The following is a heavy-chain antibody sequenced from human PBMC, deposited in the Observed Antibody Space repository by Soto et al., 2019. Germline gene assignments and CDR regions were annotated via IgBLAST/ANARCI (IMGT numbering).Heavy chain of an antibody. CDR3: AKESPPMITFGGVIVPADY. CDR1: GFTFSSYG. Sequence: QVQLVESGGGVVQPGRSLRLSCAASGFTFSSYGMHWVRQAPGKGLEWVAVISSDGSNKYYADSVKGRFTISRENSKNTLYLQMNSLRAEDTSVYYCAKESPPMITFGGVIVPADYWGQGTLVTVSS. CDR2: ISSDGSNK. J-gene: IGHJ4*02. V-gene: IGHV3-30*18. D-gene: IGHD3-16*02.